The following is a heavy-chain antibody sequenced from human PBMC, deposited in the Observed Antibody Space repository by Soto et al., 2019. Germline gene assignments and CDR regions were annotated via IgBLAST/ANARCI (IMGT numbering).Heavy chain of an antibody. CDR2: ISSSSSYI. CDR3: ARALESDLEWLIWFDP. CDR1: GFTFSSYS. D-gene: IGHD3-3*01. J-gene: IGHJ5*02. V-gene: IGHV3-21*01. Sequence: PGGSLRLSCAAPGFTFSSYSMNWVPQAPGKGLEWVSSISSSSSYIYYADSVKGRFTISRDNAKNSLYLQMNSLRAEDTAVYYCARALESDLEWLIWFDPWGQGTLVTVSS.